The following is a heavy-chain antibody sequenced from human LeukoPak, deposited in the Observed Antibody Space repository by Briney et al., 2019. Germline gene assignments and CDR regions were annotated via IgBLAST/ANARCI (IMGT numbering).Heavy chain of an antibody. CDR2: IYHSQST. CDR1: GGSISSYY. J-gene: IGHJ4*02. CDR3: ARGDSRPDY. D-gene: IGHD5-18*01. V-gene: IGHV4-59*12. Sequence: SETLSLTCTVSGGSISSYYWSWIRQPPGKGLEWIGYIYHSQSTNYNPSLKSRVTISEDRSKNQFSQKLSSVTAADTAVYYCARGDSRPDYWGQGILVTVSS.